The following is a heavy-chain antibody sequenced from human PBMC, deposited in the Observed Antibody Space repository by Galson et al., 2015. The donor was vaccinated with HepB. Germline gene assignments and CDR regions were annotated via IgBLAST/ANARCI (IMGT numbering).Heavy chain of an antibody. V-gene: IGHV1-69*13. CDR3: ARIRGRGYSAYESDY. CDR2: IIPMFGTA. D-gene: IGHD5-12*01. Sequence: SVKVSCKASGGTFSSYAISWVRQAPGQGLEWMGGIIPMFGTANYAQKFQGRVTITADESMTTAYMELSSLRSEDTAIYYCARIRGRGYSAYESDYWGQGTLVTVSS. CDR1: GGTFSSYA. J-gene: IGHJ4*02.